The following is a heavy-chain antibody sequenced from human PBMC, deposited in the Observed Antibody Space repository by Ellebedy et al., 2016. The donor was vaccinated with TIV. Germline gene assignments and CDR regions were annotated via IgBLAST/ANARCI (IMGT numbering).Heavy chain of an antibody. CDR1: GFTFSSFW. J-gene: IGHJ6*02. CDR2: INSDGSST. Sequence: PGGSLRLSCADSGFTFSSFWMHWVRQTPGKGLVWVSRINSDGSSTSYADSVKGRFTMSRDNSKNTLYLQVNSLRAEDTAVYYCARGRYYAMDVWGQGTTVTVSS. CDR3: ARGRYYAMDV. V-gene: IGHV3-74*01.